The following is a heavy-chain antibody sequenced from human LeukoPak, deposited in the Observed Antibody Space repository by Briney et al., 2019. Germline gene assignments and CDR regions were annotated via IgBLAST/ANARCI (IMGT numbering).Heavy chain of an antibody. CDR1: GFSFDYYW. CDR3: VVWGEDRSGHRFDF. CDR2: INTDGSNT. V-gene: IGHV3-74*01. J-gene: IGHJ4*02. D-gene: IGHD3-22*01. Sequence: GSLRLSCAASGFSFDYYWMHWVRQAPGKGLMWVSRINTDGSNTHYADSVKGRFTISRDNAKNTLYLQMNGLRVEDTAVYYCVVWGEDRSGHRFDFWGQGTLVTVSP.